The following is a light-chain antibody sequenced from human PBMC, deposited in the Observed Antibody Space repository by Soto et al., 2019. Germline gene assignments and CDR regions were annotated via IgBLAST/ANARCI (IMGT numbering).Light chain of an antibody. CDR1: SSDVGGYNY. V-gene: IGLV2-14*01. J-gene: IGLJ2*01. Sequence: QSALTQPASVSGSPGQSITISCTGPSSDVGGYNYVSWYQQHPGKAPKLMIYDVSNRPSGVSNRFSASKSGNTASLTISGLQAEDEADYYCSSYTSSSTPHVVFGGGTKVTVL. CDR2: DVS. CDR3: SSYTSSSTPHVV.